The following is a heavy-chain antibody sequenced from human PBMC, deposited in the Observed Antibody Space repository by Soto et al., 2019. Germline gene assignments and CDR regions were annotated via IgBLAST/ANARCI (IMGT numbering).Heavy chain of an antibody. CDR2: ISSNGGST. CDR1: GFTFSSYA. V-gene: IGHV3-64*01. CDR3: ARGGGYYFDY. Sequence: EVQLVESGGGLVQPGGSLRLSCAASGFTFSSYAMHWVRQAPGKGLEYVSAISSNGGSTYYANSVKGRFTISRDNSKNTLYLQMGSLRAEDMAVYYCARGGGYYFDYWGQGTLVTVS. J-gene: IGHJ4*02.